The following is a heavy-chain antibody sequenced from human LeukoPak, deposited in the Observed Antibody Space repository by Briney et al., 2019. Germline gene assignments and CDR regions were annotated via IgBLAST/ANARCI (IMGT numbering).Heavy chain of an antibody. CDR3: ARELHYMDV. J-gene: IGHJ6*03. CDR1: GGTFSNFA. CDR2: IIPIFGTA. Sequence: GASVKVSCKTSGGTFSNFAVSWVRQAPGQGLEWMGGIIPIFGTANYAQKFQGRVTITTDESTSTAYMELSSLRSEDTAVYYCARELHYMDVWGKGTTVTVSS. V-gene: IGHV1-69*05.